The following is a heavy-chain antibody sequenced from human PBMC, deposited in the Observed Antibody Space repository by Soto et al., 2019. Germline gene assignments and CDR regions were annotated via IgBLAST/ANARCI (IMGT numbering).Heavy chain of an antibody. D-gene: IGHD2-8*01. J-gene: IGHJ4*02. CDR3: ARDDVGYCTSDVCYTKPLDY. Sequence: QVQLVQSGAEMEKPGASVKVSCKASGYTFTSYGISWVRQAPGQGLEWMGWISSYIGNTKYAQKFQGRVTMTTDTSTSTAYMEVRSLRADDTAVYYCARDDVGYCTSDVCYTKPLDYWGQGALVTVSS. CDR2: ISSYIGNT. V-gene: IGHV1-18*01. CDR1: GYTFTSYG.